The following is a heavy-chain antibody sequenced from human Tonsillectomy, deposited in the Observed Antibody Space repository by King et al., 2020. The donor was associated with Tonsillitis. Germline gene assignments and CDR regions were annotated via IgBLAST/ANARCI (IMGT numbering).Heavy chain of an antibody. CDR1: GFTFSSYA. CDR3: AKARGWDLPNYFLDY. D-gene: IGHD1-26*01. CDR2: ISGSGGST. V-gene: IGHV3-23*04. Sequence: VQLVESGGGLVQPGGSLRLSCAASGFTFSSYAMSWVRQAPGKGLEWVSAISGSGGSTYYADSVKGRFTISRDNSQNMLYLRMNSLRAADTAVTYCAKARGWDLPNYFLDYWGQGTLVTVSS. J-gene: IGHJ4*02.